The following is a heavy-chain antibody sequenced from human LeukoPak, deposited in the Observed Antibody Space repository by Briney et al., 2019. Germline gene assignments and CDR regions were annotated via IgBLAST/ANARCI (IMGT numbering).Heavy chain of an antibody. V-gene: IGHV3-23*01. J-gene: IGHJ4*02. CDR1: GFTFSSYA. CDR3: AKDLWHSSSSDGDY. CDR2: ISGSGGST. D-gene: IGHD6-6*01. Sequence: PGGSLRLSCAASGFTFSSYAMSWVRQAPGKGLEWVSAISGSGGSTYHADSVKGRFTISRDNSKSTLYLQLNSLRAEDTAVYFCAKDLWHSSSSDGDYWGQGTLVTVSS.